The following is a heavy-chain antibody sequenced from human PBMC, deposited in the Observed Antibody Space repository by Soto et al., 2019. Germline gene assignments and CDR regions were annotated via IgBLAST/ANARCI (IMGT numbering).Heavy chain of an antibody. J-gene: IGHJ3*02. CDR3: ARQHYYDSSGQPDI. V-gene: IGHV3-74*01. D-gene: IGHD3-22*01. CDR2: INSDGSST. CDR1: GVTFSSYW. Sequence: PGVSLRLPWAAAGVTFSSYWMHWVRQAPGKGLVWVSRINSDGSSTTSVDSVTGRLTISRDNAKNTLYLQMNSLRAEDTAVYYCARQHYYDSSGQPDIWGQGTMVTVSS.